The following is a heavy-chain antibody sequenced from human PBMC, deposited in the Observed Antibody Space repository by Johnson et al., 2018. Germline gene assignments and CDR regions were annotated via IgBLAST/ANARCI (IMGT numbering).Heavy chain of an antibody. V-gene: IGHV3-74*01. D-gene: IGHD6-6*01. CDR3: AREGGSSEPGLYYYYYGMDV. Sequence: VQLVESGGGLVQPGGSLRLSCAASGFTFSSYWMHWVRQAQGKGLVLVSRINSDGSSTSYADSVKGRFPISRDNAKNTLYLQMNSLSAEDTAVYYCAREGGSSEPGLYYYYYGMDVWRQGTTVTVSS. CDR2: INSDGSST. J-gene: IGHJ6*02. CDR1: GFTFSSYW.